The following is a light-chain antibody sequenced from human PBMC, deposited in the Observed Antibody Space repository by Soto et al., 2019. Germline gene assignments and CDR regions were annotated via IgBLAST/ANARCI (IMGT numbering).Light chain of an antibody. CDR2: VNSDGSH. V-gene: IGLV4-69*01. Sequence: QLVLTQSPSASASLGASVKLTCTLSRGHSGYAIAWHQQQPEKGPRYLMKVNSDGSHTRGDGIPDRFSGSSSGAEHYLTISSLQSEDEADYYCQTWGTAIQGVFGGGTKLTRP. CDR3: QTWGTAIQGV. J-gene: IGLJ2*01. CDR1: RGHSGYA.